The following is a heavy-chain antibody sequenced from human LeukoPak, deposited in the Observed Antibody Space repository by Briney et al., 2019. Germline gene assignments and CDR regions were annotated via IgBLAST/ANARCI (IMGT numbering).Heavy chain of an antibody. D-gene: IGHD2-21*01. CDR3: ARGRDVFDY. CDR2: IYYSGST. Sequence: SETLSLTCAVYGGSFSGYYWSWIRQPPGKGLEWIGYIYYSGSTNYNPSLKSRVTISVDTSKNQFSLKLSSVTAADTAVYYCARGRDVFDYWGQGTLVTVSS. V-gene: IGHV4-59*01. J-gene: IGHJ4*02. CDR1: GGSFSGYY.